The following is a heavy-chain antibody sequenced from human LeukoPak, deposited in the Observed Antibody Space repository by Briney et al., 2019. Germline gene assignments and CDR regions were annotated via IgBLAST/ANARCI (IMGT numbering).Heavy chain of an antibody. J-gene: IGHJ4*02. Sequence: PGGSLRLSCAASGFTFSSYWMHWVRQAPGKGLVWVSRVNPQGSGSSYTDSVKGRFTISGDNAKDALHLQMDNLRAEDTAVYYCARARWSSTGWFLGYWGQGTLVTVSS. D-gene: IGHD6-19*01. CDR1: GFTFSSYW. CDR2: VNPQGSGS. CDR3: ARARWSSTGWFLGY. V-gene: IGHV3-74*01.